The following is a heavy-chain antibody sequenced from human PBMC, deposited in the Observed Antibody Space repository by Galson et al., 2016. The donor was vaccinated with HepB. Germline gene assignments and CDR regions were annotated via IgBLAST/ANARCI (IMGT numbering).Heavy chain of an antibody. CDR1: GFTFSDYY. Sequence: SLRLSCAASGFTFSDYYMSWIRQAPGKGLEWISYIYSGGDTYYADSVKGRFTISRDNSKNTLYLQMNSLRVGDTAVYYCARVLDSPTSSAFDYWGQGTLVTVSS. D-gene: IGHD6-19*01. CDR3: ARVLDSPTSSAFDY. CDR2: IYSGGDT. V-gene: IGHV3-53*01. J-gene: IGHJ4*01.